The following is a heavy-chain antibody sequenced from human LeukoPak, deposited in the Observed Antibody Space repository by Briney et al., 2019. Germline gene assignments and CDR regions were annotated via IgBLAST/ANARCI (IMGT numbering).Heavy chain of an antibody. D-gene: IGHD5-18*01. CDR3: ARNSGYSSRPLFDY. CDR2: IYYSGST. J-gene: IGHJ4*02. Sequence: SETLSLTCTVSGGSISSYYWSWIRQPPGKGLEWIGYIYYSGSTNYNPSLKSRVTISVDTSKNQFSLKLSSVTAADTAVYYWARNSGYSSRPLFDYWGQGTLVTVSS. CDR1: GGSISSYY. V-gene: IGHV4-59*01.